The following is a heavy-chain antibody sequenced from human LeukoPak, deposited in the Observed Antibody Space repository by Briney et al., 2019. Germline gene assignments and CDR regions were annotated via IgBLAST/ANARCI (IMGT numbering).Heavy chain of an antibody. J-gene: IGHJ4*02. CDR1: GYSISSGYY. V-gene: IGHV4-38-2*02. Sequence: SETLSLTCTVSGYSISSGYYWGWIRQPPGKGLEWIGSIYHSGSTYYNPSLKSRVTISVDTSKNQFSLKLSSVTAADTAVYYCARDWDSSGWDNFDYWGQGTLVTVSS. CDR3: ARDWDSSGWDNFDY. D-gene: IGHD6-19*01. CDR2: IYHSGST.